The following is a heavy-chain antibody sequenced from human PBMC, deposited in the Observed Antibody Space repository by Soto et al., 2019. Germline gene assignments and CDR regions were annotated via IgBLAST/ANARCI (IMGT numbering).Heavy chain of an antibody. CDR2: IRSRTYGATP. D-gene: IGHD3-10*01. J-gene: IGHJ4*02. CDR3: TRAGTSGFYYDLGDY. CDR1: GFTFGDYG. V-gene: IGHV3-49*05. Sequence: EVQLVESGGGLVKPGRSLRLSCAVSGFTFGDYGMSWFRQAPGKGLEWVGFIRSRTYGATPEYAASAQGRFSISRDDSKNIAYLQMNSLRTEDTGVYFCTRAGTSGFYYDLGDYWGQGTLVTVSS.